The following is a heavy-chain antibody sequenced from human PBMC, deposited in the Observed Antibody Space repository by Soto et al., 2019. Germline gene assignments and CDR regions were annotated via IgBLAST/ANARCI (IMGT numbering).Heavy chain of an antibody. Sequence: QVQLVQSGAEVKKPGASVKVSCKASGYSFTSYDINWGRQATGQGQEWMGWMNPNSGNPGFAQKCQGRVTMTRSTSTSTAYMELSSLRSEDTAVYYCAREQQVRGLDPWGQGALVTVSS. V-gene: IGHV1-8*01. D-gene: IGHD6-13*01. J-gene: IGHJ5*02. CDR3: AREQQVRGLDP. CDR2: MNPNSGNP. CDR1: GYSFTSYD.